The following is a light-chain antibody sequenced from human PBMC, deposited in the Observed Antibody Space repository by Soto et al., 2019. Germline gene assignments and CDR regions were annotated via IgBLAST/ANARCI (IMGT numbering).Light chain of an antibody. CDR2: EVS. CDR3: SSYTSSTTLVV. J-gene: IGLJ2*01. V-gene: IGLV2-14*01. CDR1: STDVGGYNY. Sequence: QSALTQHASVSGSPGQSITISCTGTSTDVGGYNYVSWYQHHPGKVPKVMIYEVSNRPSGVSNRFSGSKSGKTASLTISGLQTEDEAVYYCSSYTSSTTLVVFGGGTKVTVL.